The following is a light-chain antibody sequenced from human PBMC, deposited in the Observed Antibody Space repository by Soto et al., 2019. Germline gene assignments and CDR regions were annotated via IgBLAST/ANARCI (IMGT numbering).Light chain of an antibody. CDR3: QVWDVSTVHYV. Sequence: SYELTQPPSMSVAPGQTTRITCGGNNIGSKTVHWYQQKAGQAPVLVVYDDSDRPSGIPERFSGSNSGNTATLTISRVEAGDEADYYCQVWDVSTVHYVFGTGTKVPS. CDR2: DDS. V-gene: IGLV3-21*02. J-gene: IGLJ1*01. CDR1: NIGSKT.